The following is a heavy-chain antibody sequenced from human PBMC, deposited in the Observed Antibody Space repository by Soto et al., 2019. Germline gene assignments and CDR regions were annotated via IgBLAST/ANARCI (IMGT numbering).Heavy chain of an antibody. J-gene: IGHJ4*02. Sequence: EVQLLESGGGWVQPGGSLRLSCAASGFTFSSYALSWVRQAPGKGLDWLSAISGSGGSTYYADSVKGRFTISRDNSKKTLYLQMNSLRAEDTAVYYCAKWNTMSSGWTEFDYWGQGTLVTVSS. D-gene: IGHD6-19*01. CDR1: GFTFSSYA. CDR2: ISGSGGST. CDR3: AKWNTMSSGWTEFDY. V-gene: IGHV3-23*01.